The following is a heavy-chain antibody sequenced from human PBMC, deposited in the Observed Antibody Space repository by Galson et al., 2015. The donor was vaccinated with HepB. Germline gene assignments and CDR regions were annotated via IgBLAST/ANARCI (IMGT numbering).Heavy chain of an antibody. J-gene: IGHJ4*02. V-gene: IGHV1-46*03. CDR1: GYIFATYF. D-gene: IGHD2-2*01. CDR3: AREAPGTLYFDY. CDR2: IDPSNAAT. Sequence: SVKVSCKASGYIFATYFLHWVRQAPGQGLEYVGMIDPSNAATNFAQRFQGRVTMTRDTSTSTVYMDLSGLTSEDTAAYYCAREAPGTLYFDYWGQGTLVTVSS.